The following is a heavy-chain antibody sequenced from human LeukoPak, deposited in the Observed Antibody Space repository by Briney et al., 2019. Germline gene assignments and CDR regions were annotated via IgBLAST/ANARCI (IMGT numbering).Heavy chain of an antibody. CDR1: GFTFSDYG. J-gene: IGHJ4*02. CDR3: ANLAVGEYCSSTSCYGGGLD. Sequence: RKSLRLSCVASGFTFSDYGMHWVRQAPGKGLEWVAVIWHGGSEKYYGDSVKGRFTISRDDSKNTLYLQMNSLRAEDTAVYYCANLAVGEYCSSTSCYGGGLDWGQGTLVTVSS. CDR2: IWHGGSEK. V-gene: IGHV3-33*06. D-gene: IGHD2-2*01.